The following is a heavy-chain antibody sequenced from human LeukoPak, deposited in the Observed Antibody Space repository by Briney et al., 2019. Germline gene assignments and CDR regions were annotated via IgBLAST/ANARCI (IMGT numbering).Heavy chain of an antibody. J-gene: IGHJ4*02. Sequence: GGSLRLSCAASGFTFSSYAMHWVRQAPGKGLEWVAVISYDGSNKYYADSVKGRFTISRDNSKNTLYLQMNSLRAEDTAVYYCARYRDVGSFDYWGQGTLVTVSS. CDR1: GFTFSSYA. V-gene: IGHV3-30-3*01. CDR3: ARYRDVGSFDY. CDR2: ISYDGSNK.